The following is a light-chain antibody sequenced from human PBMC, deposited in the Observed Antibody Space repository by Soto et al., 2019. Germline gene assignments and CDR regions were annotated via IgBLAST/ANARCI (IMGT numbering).Light chain of an antibody. CDR1: SSDIGGYNY. CDR2: EVS. J-gene: IGLJ3*02. Sequence: QSALTQPASVSGSPGQSITISCTGPSSDIGGYNYVSWYQQHPGKAPKLMIYEVSNRPSGVSDRFSGSRSGNTASLTISGLQAEDESDYYCISYTSSSTWVFGGGTKLTVL. V-gene: IGLV2-14*01. CDR3: ISYTSSSTWV.